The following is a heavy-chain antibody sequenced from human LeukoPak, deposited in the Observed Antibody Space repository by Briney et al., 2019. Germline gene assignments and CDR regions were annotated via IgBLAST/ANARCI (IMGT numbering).Heavy chain of an antibody. CDR3: ARGSGDGYNWGFLFDY. CDR2: ISSTSAI. Sequence: GGSLRLSCAASGFTFANYALNWFRHTPGKGLEWLSYISSTSAIYYADSVKGRFTISRDNAKKSLYLQMNSLRAEDTAVYYCARGSGDGYNWGFLFDYWGQGTLVTVSS. CDR1: GFTFANYA. J-gene: IGHJ4*02. D-gene: IGHD5-24*01. V-gene: IGHV3-69-1*01.